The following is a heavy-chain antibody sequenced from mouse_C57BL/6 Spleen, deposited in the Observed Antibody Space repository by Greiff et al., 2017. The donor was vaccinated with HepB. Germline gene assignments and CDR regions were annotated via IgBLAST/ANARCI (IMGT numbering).Heavy chain of an antibody. V-gene: IGHV1-69*01. CDR2: IDPSDSYT. Sequence: QVQLQQSGAELVMPGASVKLSCKASGYTFTSYWMPWVKQRPGQGLEWIGEIDPSDSYTNYNQKFKGKSTLTVDKSSSTAYMQLSSLTSEDSAVYYCARGGYYYGSSWFAYWGQGTLVTVSA. CDR3: ARGGYYYGSSWFAY. CDR1: GYTFTSYW. J-gene: IGHJ3*01. D-gene: IGHD1-1*01.